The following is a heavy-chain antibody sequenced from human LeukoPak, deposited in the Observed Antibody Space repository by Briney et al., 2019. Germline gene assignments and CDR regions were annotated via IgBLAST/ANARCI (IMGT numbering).Heavy chain of an antibody. J-gene: IGHJ4*02. CDR3: ARGPLYYYDSSGYYLPYYFDY. CDR2: IIPILGIA. CDR1: GGTFSSYT. Sequence: ASVKVSCKASGGTFSSYTISWVRQAPGQGLEWMGRIIPILGIANYAQKFQGRVTITADKSTSTAYMELSSLRSEDTAVYYCARGPLYYYDSSGYYLPYYFDYWGQGTLVTVSS. D-gene: IGHD3-22*01. V-gene: IGHV1-69*02.